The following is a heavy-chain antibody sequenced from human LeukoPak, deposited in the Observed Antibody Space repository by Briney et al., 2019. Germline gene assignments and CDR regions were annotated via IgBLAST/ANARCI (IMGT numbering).Heavy chain of an antibody. J-gene: IGHJ4*02. CDR3: AKDSFVATTSYLDS. CDR1: GFTFSNYG. Sequence: GGSLRLSCAASGFTFSNYGIHWVRQAPGKGLEWVTFMQYDGSDKFYADSVKGRFTVSRDNSKSSLYLHLNSLTPEDTAFYYCAKDSFVATTSYLDSWGQGTLVTVSS. CDR2: MQYDGSDK. D-gene: IGHD1-26*01. V-gene: IGHV3-30*02.